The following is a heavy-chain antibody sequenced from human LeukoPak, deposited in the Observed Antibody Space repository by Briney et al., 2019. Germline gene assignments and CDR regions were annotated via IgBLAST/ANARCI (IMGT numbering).Heavy chain of an antibody. CDR1: GDSVSSNSAA. Sequence: SQTLSLTCAISGDSVSSNSAAWNWIRQSPSRGLEWLGRTYYRSKWYNDYAVSVKSRITINPDTSKNQFSLQLNSVTPEDTAVYYCAREGFTLPNSYGDAFDIWGQGTMVTVSS. J-gene: IGHJ3*02. CDR2: TYYRSKWYN. V-gene: IGHV6-1*01. CDR3: AREGFTLPNSYGDAFDI. D-gene: IGHD5-18*01.